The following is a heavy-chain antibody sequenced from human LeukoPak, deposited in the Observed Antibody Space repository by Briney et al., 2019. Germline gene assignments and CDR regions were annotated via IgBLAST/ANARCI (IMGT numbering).Heavy chain of an antibody. D-gene: IGHD5-18*01. CDR3: AKDGPSLYSYGYGPY. CDR1: GFTFSSYA. V-gene: IGHV3-23*01. J-gene: IGHJ4*02. Sequence: GGSLRLSCAASGFTFSSYAMSWVRQAPGKGLEWVSAISGSGGSTYYADSVKGRFTISRDNSKNTLYLQMKSLRAEETAVYYCAKDGPSLYSYGYGPYWGQGTLVTVSS. CDR2: ISGSGGST.